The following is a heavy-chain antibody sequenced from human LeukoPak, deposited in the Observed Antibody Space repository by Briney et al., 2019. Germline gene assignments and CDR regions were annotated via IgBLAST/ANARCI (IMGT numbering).Heavy chain of an antibody. CDR3: ARDRWLGDTAMVTFDY. V-gene: IGHV7-4-1*02. J-gene: IGHJ4*02. D-gene: IGHD5-18*01. Sequence: ASVKVSCKASGYTFTSYAMNWVRQAPGQGLEWMGWINTNTGNPTYAQGFTGRFVFSLDTSVSTAYLQISSLKAEDTAVYYCARDRWLGDTAMVTFDYWGQGTLVTVSS. CDR1: GYTFTSYA. CDR2: INTNTGNP.